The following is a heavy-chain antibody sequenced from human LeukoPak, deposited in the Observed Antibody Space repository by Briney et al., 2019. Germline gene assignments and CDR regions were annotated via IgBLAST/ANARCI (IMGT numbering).Heavy chain of an antibody. D-gene: IGHD4-11*01. CDR2: INHSGST. CDR3: AATVTTADY. CDR1: GGSISSGGYS. V-gene: IGHV4-30-2*01. Sequence: PSETLSLTCAVSGGSISSGGYSWSWIRQPPGKGLEWIGEINHSGSTNYNPSLKSRVTISVDTSKNQFSLKLSSVTAADTAVYYCAATVTTADYWGQGTLVTVSS. J-gene: IGHJ4*02.